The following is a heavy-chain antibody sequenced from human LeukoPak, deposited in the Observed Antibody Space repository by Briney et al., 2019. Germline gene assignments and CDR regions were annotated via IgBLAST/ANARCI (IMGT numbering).Heavy chain of an antibody. J-gene: IGHJ4*02. CDR2: IKQDGSEK. CDR1: GFTFSSYW. V-gene: IGHV3-7*04. D-gene: IGHD1-26*01. CDR3: ARVDGSSITYYFDY. Sequence: GGSLRLSCAASGFTFSSYWMSWVRQAPGKGLEWVANIKQDGSEKYYVDSVKGRFSISRDNAKNSLYLQMNSLRAEDTAVYYCARVDGSSITYYFDYWGQGTLVTVSS.